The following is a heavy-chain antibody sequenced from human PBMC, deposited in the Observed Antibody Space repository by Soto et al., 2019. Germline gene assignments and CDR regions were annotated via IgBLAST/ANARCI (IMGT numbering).Heavy chain of an antibody. CDR1: GFTFSSYS. D-gene: IGHD3-22*01. J-gene: IGHJ5*02. CDR3: ARVLGVIPDNWFDP. V-gene: IGHV3-48*01. Sequence: GGSLRLSCAASGFTFSSYSMNWVRQAPGKGLEWVSYISSSSSTIYYADSVKGRFIISRDSAKNSLYLQMNSLRAEDTAVYYCARVLGVIPDNWFDPWGQGTLVTVSS. CDR2: ISSSSSTI.